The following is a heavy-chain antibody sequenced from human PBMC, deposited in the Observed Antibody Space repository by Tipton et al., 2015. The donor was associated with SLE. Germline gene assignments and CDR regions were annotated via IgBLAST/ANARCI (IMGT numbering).Heavy chain of an antibody. J-gene: IGHJ4*02. CDR1: GGSFSGYY. CDR2: INHSGST. V-gene: IGHV4-34*01. CDR3: ARGLVNSSSSDY. Sequence: TLSLTCAVYGGSFSGYYWGWIRQPPGKGLEWIGEINHSGSTNYNPSLKSRVTISVDTSKNQFSLKLSSVTAADTAVYYCARGLVNSSSSDYWGQGTLVTVSS. D-gene: IGHD6-6*01.